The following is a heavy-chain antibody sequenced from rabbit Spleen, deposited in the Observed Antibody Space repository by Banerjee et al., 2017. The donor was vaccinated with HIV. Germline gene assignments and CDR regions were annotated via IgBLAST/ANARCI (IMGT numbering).Heavy chain of an antibody. CDR3: ARAPGNGGDGFDL. CDR2: IDTNDGDT. CDR1: GLDFSSSYW. Sequence: QSLEESGGDLVKPGASLTLNCTASGLDFSSSYWVCWVRQAPGKGLEWIACIDTNDGDTDYANWPKGRFTISKTSSTTVTLQMTSLTAADTATYFCARAPGNGGDGFDLWGQGTLVTVS. V-gene: IGHV1S40*01. J-gene: IGHJ4*01. D-gene: IGHD2-1*01.